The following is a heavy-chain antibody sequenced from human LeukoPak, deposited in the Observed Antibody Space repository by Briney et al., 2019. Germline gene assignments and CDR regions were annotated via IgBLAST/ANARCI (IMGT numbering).Heavy chain of an antibody. CDR3: AGGTDFWSGYSFDS. CDR1: GFTVSDNY. V-gene: IGHV3-53*01. J-gene: IGHJ4*02. Sequence: GGSLRLSCAASGFTVSDNYMSWVRQAPGKGLEWVSLIYSGGTTDFAESVKGRFTISRDISKNTLSLQLSSLRPEDTAVYFCAGGTDFWSGYSFDSWGQGTLVTVSS. CDR2: IYSGGTT. D-gene: IGHD3-3*01.